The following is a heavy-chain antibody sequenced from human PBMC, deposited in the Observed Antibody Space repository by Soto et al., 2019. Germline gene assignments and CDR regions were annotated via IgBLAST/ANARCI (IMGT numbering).Heavy chain of an antibody. V-gene: IGHV3-23*01. CDR3: AKDAVSYNGKWDWFDS. Sequence: DVQLLQSGGGLVQPGGSLTLSCAASRFIFSDYAMNWVRQAPGKGLEWVSSIGGSNTDRYYADSVKGRFTISRDNSKNTMSLQMNSLRDDDTAVYYCAKDAVSYNGKWDWFDSWGQGTLVTVSS. J-gene: IGHJ5*01. CDR2: IGGSNTDR. D-gene: IGHD1-26*01. CDR1: RFIFSDYA.